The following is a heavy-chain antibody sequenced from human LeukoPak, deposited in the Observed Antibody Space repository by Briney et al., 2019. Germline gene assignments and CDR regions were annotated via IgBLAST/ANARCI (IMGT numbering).Heavy chain of an antibody. CDR2: INPNSGGT. Sequence: ASVKVSCKASGYTFTGYYMHWVRQAPGQGLEWMGWINPNSGGTNYAQRFQGRVTMTRDTSISTAYMELSRLRSDDTAVYYCARDFGAARRENWLDPWGQGTLVTVSS. J-gene: IGHJ5*02. V-gene: IGHV1-2*02. D-gene: IGHD6-6*01. CDR1: GYTFTGYY. CDR3: ARDFGAARRENWLDP.